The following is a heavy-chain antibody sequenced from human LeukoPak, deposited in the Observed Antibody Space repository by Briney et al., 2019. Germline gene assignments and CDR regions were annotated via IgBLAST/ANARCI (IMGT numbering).Heavy chain of an antibody. V-gene: IGHV3-11*01. CDR3: ARSIRYYHLMDV. J-gene: IGHJ6*02. Sequence: PGGSLRLSRVPRRFSFSDYYICWIRPAPRRGLERVSYINGSCSDLYYPDSLKSRFTIPRNNASNSLYLQMHSLRAEDKTVYFWARSIRYYHLMDVWGQGTTLTVPS. CDR2: INGSCSDL. D-gene: IGHD1-26*01. CDR1: RFSFSDYY.